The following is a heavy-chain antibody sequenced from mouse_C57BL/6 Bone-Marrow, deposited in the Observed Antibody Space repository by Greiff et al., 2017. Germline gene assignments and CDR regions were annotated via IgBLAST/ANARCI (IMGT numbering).Heavy chain of an antibody. CDR3: ARGYDYDYAMDY. V-gene: IGHV1-39*01. CDR1: GYSFTDYN. Sequence: EVNLVESGPELVKPGASVKISCKASGYSFTDYNMNWVKQSNGKSLEWIGAINPNYGTTSYNQKFKGKATLTVDQSSSTAYMQLHSLTSEDSAVYYCARGYDYDYAMDYWGQGTSATVSA. D-gene: IGHD2-4*01. CDR2: INPNYGTT. J-gene: IGHJ4*01.